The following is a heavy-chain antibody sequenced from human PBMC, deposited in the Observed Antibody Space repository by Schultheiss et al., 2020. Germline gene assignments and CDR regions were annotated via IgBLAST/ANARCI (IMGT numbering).Heavy chain of an antibody. V-gene: IGHV4-4*02. CDR3: AKGITMIRSPFDY. Sequence: SETLSLTCTVSGGSISSSNWWSWIRQPPGKGLEWIGEINHSGSTNYNPSLKSRVTISVDTSKNQFSLKLSSVTAADTAVYYCAKGITMIRSPFDYWGQGTLVTVSS. CDR1: GGSISSSNW. CDR2: INHSGST. J-gene: IGHJ4*02. D-gene: IGHD3-22*01.